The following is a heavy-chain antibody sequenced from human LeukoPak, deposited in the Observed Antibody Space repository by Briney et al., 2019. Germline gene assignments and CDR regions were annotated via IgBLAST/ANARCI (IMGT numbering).Heavy chain of an antibody. CDR1: GGTFSSYT. CDR3: ARSSNWNDLWWFDP. V-gene: IGHV1-69*02. D-gene: IGHD1-1*01. CDR2: IIPILGIA. Sequence: VASVKVSCKASGGTFSSYTISWVRQAPGQGLEWMGRIIPILGIANYAQEFQGRVTITADKSTSTAYMELSSLRSEDTAVYYCARSSNWNDLWWFDPWGQGTLVTVSS. J-gene: IGHJ5*02.